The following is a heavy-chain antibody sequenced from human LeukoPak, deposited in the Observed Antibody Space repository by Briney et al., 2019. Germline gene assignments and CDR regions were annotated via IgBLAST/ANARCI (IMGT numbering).Heavy chain of an antibody. V-gene: IGHV5-51*01. CDR1: GYSFTTYW. CDR2: IYPGDSDT. CDR3: AASIGTAAGTLDY. D-gene: IGHD6-13*01. J-gene: IGHJ4*02. Sequence: GESLKISCMASGYSFTTYWIGWVRQMPGKGLEWMGIIYPGDSDTRYSPSFQGQVTISADKSISTAYLQWSSLKASDTAKYYCAASIGTAAGTLDYWGQGTLVTVSP.